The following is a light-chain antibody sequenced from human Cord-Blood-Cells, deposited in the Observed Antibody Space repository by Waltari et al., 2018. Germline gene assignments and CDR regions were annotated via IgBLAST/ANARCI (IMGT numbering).Light chain of an antibody. V-gene: IGLV2-11*01. J-gene: IGLJ3*02. CDR2: DVS. CDR3: CSYAGSYTLV. CDR1: SSDVGGYNY. Sequence: QSALTQPRPVSGSPGQSVTISYTGTSSDVGGYNYLSWYQQHPGKAPKLMIYDVSKRPSGVPDRFSGSKSGNTASLTISGLQAEDEADYYCCSYAGSYTLVFGGGTKLTVL.